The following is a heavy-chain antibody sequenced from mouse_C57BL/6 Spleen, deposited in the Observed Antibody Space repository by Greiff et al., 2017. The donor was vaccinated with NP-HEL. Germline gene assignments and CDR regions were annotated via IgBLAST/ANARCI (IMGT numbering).Heavy chain of an antibody. CDR2: IYPGDGDT. J-gene: IGHJ1*03. CDR3: ARSKDYYGSSYGWYFDV. CDR1: GYAFSSYW. D-gene: IGHD1-1*01. Sequence: QVQLKQSGAELVKPGASVKISCKASGYAFSSYWMNWVKQRPGKGLEWIGQIYPGDGDTNYNGKFKGKATLTADKSSSTAYMQLSSLTSEDSAVYFCARSKDYYGSSYGWYFDVWGTGTTVTVSS. V-gene: IGHV1-80*01.